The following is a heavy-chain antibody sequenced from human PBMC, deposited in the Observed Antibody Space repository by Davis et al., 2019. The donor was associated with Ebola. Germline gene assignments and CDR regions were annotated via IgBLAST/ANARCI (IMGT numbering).Heavy chain of an antibody. D-gene: IGHD1-26*01. CDR2: IYSGGST. CDR1: GFTVSSNY. J-gene: IGHJ4*02. Sequence: GESLKISCAASGFTVSSNYMSWVRQAPGKGLEWVSVIYSGGSTYYSDSVKGRFTISRDNSKNTLYLQMNTLRAEDTAVYYCAKDWELGSFDYWGQGTLVTVSS. CDR3: AKDWELGSFDY. V-gene: IGHV3-53*01.